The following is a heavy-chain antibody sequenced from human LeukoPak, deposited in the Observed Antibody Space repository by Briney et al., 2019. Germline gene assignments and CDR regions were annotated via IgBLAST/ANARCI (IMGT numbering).Heavy chain of an antibody. Sequence: PGGSLSLSCAASGFTFSNYALSWVRQAPGRGLEWVSLISWSSLTTEYADSVKGRFTVSRDNSKNTLSLQMNSLNADDTAVYYCAKHVRTSVWFFDSWGQGTLVSVSS. D-gene: IGHD6-19*01. CDR2: ISWSSLTT. V-gene: IGHV3-23*01. CDR3: AKHVRTSVWFFDS. J-gene: IGHJ4*02. CDR1: GFTFSNYA.